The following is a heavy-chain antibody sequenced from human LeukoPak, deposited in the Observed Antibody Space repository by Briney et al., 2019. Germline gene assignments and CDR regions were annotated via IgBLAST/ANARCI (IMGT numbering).Heavy chain of an antibody. D-gene: IGHD3-16*01. Sequence: SETLSLTCTVSGGSISSYYWSWIRQPPGKGLEWIGYLYSSGSTNYNPSLESRVTITEDTSKNQLSLRLNPVTAADTAAYYCARAFRGGYYMDVWGKGTTVTVSS. CDR3: ARAFRGGYYMDV. CDR2: LYSSGST. J-gene: IGHJ6*03. CDR1: GGSISSYY. V-gene: IGHV4-59*01.